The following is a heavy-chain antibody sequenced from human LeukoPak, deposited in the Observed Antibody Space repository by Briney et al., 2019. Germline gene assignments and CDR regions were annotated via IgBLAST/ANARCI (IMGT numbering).Heavy chain of an antibody. V-gene: IGHV4-61*02. CDR2: IYTSGST. CDR3: ARALIAAAGTPDY. CDR1: GGSISSGSYY. J-gene: IGHJ4*02. D-gene: IGHD6-13*01. Sequence: PSQTLSLTCTVSGGSISSGSYYWSWIRQPAGKGLEWIGRIYTSGSTNYNPSLKSRVTISVDTSKNQFSLKLSSVTAADTAVYYCARALIAAAGTPDYWGQGTLVIVSS.